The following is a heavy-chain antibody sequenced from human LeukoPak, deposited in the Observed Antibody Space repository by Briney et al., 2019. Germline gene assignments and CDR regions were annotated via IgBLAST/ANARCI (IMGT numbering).Heavy chain of an antibody. CDR1: GFAFSSYW. Sequence: PGGSLRLSCAASGFAFSSYWMNWVRQAPGKRLEWVANIKQDGSEKYYVDSVKGRFTISRDNAKNSLYLQMSSLRTEDTAVYYCARDFSPLTADYWGQGTLVTVSS. V-gene: IGHV3-7*03. CDR3: ARDFSPLTADY. CDR2: IKQDGSEK. D-gene: IGHD3-9*01. J-gene: IGHJ4*02.